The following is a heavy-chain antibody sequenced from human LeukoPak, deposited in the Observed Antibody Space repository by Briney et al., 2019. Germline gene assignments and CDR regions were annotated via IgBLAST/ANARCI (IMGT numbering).Heavy chain of an antibody. CDR2: IYYSGRN. V-gene: IGHV4-59*12. J-gene: IGHJ4*02. CDR3: ARDPTYYLRYGYFDS. D-gene: IGHD1-26*01. CDR1: GDSIRSSY. Sequence: PSETLSLTCTVSGDSIRSSYWSWIRQPPGKGLEGSGYIYYSGRNDYNPSLKSRLTISLDTSKNQFSLRLSSVTAADTAVYYCARDPTYYLRYGYFDSWGQGTLVTVSS.